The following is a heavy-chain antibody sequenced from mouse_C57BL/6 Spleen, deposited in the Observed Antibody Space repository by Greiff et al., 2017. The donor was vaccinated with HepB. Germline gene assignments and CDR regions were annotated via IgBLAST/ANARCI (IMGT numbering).Heavy chain of an antibody. CDR3: VRIDWYFDV. J-gene: IGHJ1*03. CDR1: GFSFTTYA. V-gene: IGHV10-1*01. Sequence: EVQLVESGGGLVQPKGSLKLSCAASGFSFTTYAMNWVRQAPGKGLEWVARIRSKSNNYATYYADSVKDRFTISRDDSESMRYLQMNNLKTEDTAMYYCVRIDWYFDVWGTGTTVTVSS. CDR2: IRSKSNNYAT.